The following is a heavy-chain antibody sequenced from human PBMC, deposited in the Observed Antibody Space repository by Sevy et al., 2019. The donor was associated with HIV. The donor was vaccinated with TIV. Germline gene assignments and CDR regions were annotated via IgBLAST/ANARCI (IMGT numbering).Heavy chain of an antibody. D-gene: IGHD4-17*01. CDR3: ARIDYGAARGAFDI. CDR1: GFTFSSYW. V-gene: IGHV3-7*03. J-gene: IGHJ3*02. CDR2: IKQDGSEK. Sequence: GGSLRLSCAASGFTFSSYWMSWVRQAPGKGLEWVANIKQDGSEKYYVDSVKGRFTISRDNAKNSLYRQMNSLRAEDTAVYYCARIDYGAARGAFDIWGQGTMVTVSS.